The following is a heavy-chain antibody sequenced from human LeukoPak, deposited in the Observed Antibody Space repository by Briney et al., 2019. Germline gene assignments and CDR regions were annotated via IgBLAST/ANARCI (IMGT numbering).Heavy chain of an antibody. V-gene: IGHV1-2*02. CDR2: INPNSGGT. CDR3: ARVYSSGWSIYYYYYMDV. Sequence: ASVKVSCKASGYTFTGYYMHWVRQAPGQGLEWMGWINPNSGGTNYAQKFQGRVTMTRDTSISTAYMELSRLRSDDTAVYYCARVYSSGWSIYYYYYMDVWGKGTTVTISS. CDR1: GYTFTGYY. D-gene: IGHD6-19*01. J-gene: IGHJ6*03.